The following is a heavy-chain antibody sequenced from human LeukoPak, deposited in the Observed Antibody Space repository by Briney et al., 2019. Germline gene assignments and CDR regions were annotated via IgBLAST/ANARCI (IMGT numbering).Heavy chain of an antibody. CDR2: INPNSGGT. J-gene: IGHJ3*02. CDR3: ASHRVARGAFDI. D-gene: IGHD2-15*01. V-gene: IGHV1-2*02. Sequence: GASVKVSCKASGYTFTNYDINWVRQAPGRGLEWMGWINPNSGGTNYAQKFQGRVTMTRDTSISTAYMELSRLRSDDTAVYYCASHRVARGAFDIWGQGTMVTVSS. CDR1: GYTFTNYD.